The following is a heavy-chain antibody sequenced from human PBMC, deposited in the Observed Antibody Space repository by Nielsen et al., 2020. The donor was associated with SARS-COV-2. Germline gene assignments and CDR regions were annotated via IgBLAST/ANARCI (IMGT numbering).Heavy chain of an antibody. CDR1: GGSFSGYY. Sequence: SETLSLTCAVYGGSFSGYYWSWIRQPPGKGLEWIGYIYYSGSTNYNPSLKRRVTISVDTSKNQFSLKLSSVTAADTAVYYCARGRGYSYGYVDWGQGTLVTVSS. D-gene: IGHD5-18*01. CDR3: ARGRGYSYGYVD. CDR2: IYYSGST. V-gene: IGHV4-59*01. J-gene: IGHJ4*02.